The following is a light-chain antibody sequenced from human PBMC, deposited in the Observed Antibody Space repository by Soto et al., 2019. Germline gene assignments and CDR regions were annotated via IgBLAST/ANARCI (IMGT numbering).Light chain of an antibody. J-gene: IGLJ3*02. CDR3: CSYAGSYTWV. CDR1: SSDVGGYNY. Sequence: QSALTQPRSVSGSLGQSVTISCTGTSSDVGGYNYVSWYQQHPGKAPKLMIYDVSKRPSGVPDRFSGSKSGNTASLTITGLQAEDEADYYCCSYAGSYTWVFGGGTQLTVL. CDR2: DVS. V-gene: IGLV2-11*01.